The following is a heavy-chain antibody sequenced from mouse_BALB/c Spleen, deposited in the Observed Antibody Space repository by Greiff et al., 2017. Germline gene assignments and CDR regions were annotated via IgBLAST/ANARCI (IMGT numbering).Heavy chain of an antibody. CDR3: HIITTGASFDY. Sequence: QVQLKESGAELAKPGASVKMSCKASGYTFTSYWMHWVKQRPGQGLEWIGYINPSTGYTEYNQKFKDKATLTADKSSSTAYMQLSSLTSEDSAVYYCHIITTGASFDYWGQGTTLTVSS. J-gene: IGHJ2*01. CDR2: INPSTGYT. V-gene: IGHV1-7*01. CDR1: GYTFTSYW. D-gene: IGHD1-1*01.